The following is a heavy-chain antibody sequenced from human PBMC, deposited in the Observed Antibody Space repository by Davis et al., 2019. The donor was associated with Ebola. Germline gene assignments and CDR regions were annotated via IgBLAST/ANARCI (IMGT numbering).Heavy chain of an antibody. V-gene: IGHV3-48*01. Sequence: GESLKISCAASGFDFSTYAMNWVRQAPGKGLEWVSYITGTSSTIYYADSVKGRFTISRDNAKNSLYLQMNSLRAEDTAVYYCARGITMVRGIADFDSWGQGTLVTVSS. D-gene: IGHD3-10*01. CDR1: GFDFSTYA. J-gene: IGHJ4*02. CDR2: ITGTSSTI. CDR3: ARGITMVRGIADFDS.